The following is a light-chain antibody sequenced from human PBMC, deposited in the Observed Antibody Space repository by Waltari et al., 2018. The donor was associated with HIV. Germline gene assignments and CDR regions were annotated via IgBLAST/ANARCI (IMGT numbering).Light chain of an antibody. V-gene: IGLV2-11*01. CDR3: CSYAGNYSYV. J-gene: IGLJ1*01. Sequence: QSALTQPRSVSGSPGQSVTISCTGTSSDVGDSTYVSWYRQNPGKVPKLMIYDVSKRPSGVPDRFSGSRSGKPASLTISGLQAEDEADYFCCSYAGNYSYVFGSGSRVTVL. CDR1: SSDVGDSTY. CDR2: DVS.